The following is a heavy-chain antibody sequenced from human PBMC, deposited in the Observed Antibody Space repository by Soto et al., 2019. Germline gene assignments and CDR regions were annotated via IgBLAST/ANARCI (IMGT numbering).Heavy chain of an antibody. CDR3: ASSLYSSGYYGFLDH. Sequence: QVQLMQSGAEVKQPGASVKVSCKASGYTLTSYYMHWVRQAPGQGLEWMGIINTSGGSTSYTQRFQGRVPMTRDTSTSTVYMELSSLRSEDTAVYYCASSLYSSGYYGFLDHWGQGTLVTVSS. CDR1: GYTLTSYY. V-gene: IGHV1-46*03. D-gene: IGHD3-22*01. J-gene: IGHJ4*02. CDR2: INTSGGST.